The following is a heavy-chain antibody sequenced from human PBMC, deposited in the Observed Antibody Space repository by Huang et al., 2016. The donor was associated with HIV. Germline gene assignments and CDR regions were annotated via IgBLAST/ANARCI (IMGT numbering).Heavy chain of an antibody. CDR3: AREGSDYVWGSYRLSWFDP. Sequence: QVQLVQSGAEVKKPGASVKVSCKASGYPFTKYALHWVRQAPGQRLEWMGWINGANVNTEYLEKVQGIVTITRDTSARTVYMELSSLRSEDTAVYYCAREGSDYVWGSYRLSWFDPWGQGTLVTVSS. CDR1: GYPFTKYA. J-gene: IGHJ5*02. D-gene: IGHD3-16*02. V-gene: IGHV1-3*01. CDR2: INGANVNT.